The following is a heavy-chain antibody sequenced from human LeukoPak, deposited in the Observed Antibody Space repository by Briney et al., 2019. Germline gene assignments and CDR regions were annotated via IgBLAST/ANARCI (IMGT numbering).Heavy chain of an antibody. V-gene: IGHV4-61*02. CDR2: IYSTGST. Sequence: SQTLSLTCTVSGGSISSGSYYWTWIRQPAGKGLEWIGRIYSTGSTNYNPSLKSRVTISVDTSKNQFSLKLSSVTAADTAVYYCARDLFYCSGGNCYPRDAFDIWGQGTMVTVSS. J-gene: IGHJ3*02. CDR3: ARDLFYCSGGNCYPRDAFDI. CDR1: GGSISSGSYY. D-gene: IGHD2-15*01.